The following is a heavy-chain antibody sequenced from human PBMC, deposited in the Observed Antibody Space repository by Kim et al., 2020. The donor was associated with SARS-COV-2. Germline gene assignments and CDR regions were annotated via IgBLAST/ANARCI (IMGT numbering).Heavy chain of an antibody. Sequence: SETLSLTCAVSGGSISSSNWWSWVRQPPGKGLEWIWEIYHSGSTNYNPSLKSRVTISVDKSKNQYSLKLSSVTAADTAVYYCACLIAAAGTRPFDYWGQGTLVTVSS. D-gene: IGHD6-13*01. J-gene: IGHJ4*02. CDR2: IYHSGST. CDR1: GGSISSSNW. CDR3: ACLIAAAGTRPFDY. V-gene: IGHV4-4*02.